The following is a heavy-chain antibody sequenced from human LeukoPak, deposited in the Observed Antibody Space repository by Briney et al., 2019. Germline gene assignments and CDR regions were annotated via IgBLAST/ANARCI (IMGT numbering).Heavy chain of an antibody. CDR3: ARVGSTRLIDY. CDR2: IYSGGST. Sequence: GGSLRLSCAASGFTFSNYAMSWVRQAPGKGLEWVSVIYSGGSTYYADSVKGRFTISRDNSKNTLYLQMNSLRAEDTAVYYCARVGSTRLIDYWGQGTLVTVSS. J-gene: IGHJ4*02. CDR1: GFTFSNYA. D-gene: IGHD1-26*01. V-gene: IGHV3-53*01.